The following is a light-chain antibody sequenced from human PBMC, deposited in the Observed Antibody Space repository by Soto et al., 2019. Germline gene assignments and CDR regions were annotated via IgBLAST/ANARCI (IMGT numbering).Light chain of an antibody. Sequence: DIQMTQSPSTLSASVGDRVTITCRASQSVPRKLAWYQQKPGKAPKLLIFDASTLKSGVPSRFSGSGSATEFTLTISSLQPDDFATYYCQHYKSYSISFGQGTRLEIK. V-gene: IGKV1-5*01. CDR1: QSVPRK. J-gene: IGKJ5*01. CDR3: QHYKSYSIS. CDR2: DAS.